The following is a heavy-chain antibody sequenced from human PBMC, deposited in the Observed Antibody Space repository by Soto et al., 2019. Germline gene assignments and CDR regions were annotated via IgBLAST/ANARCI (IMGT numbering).Heavy chain of an antibody. J-gene: IGHJ4*02. CDR2: ISGSGGST. CDR1: GFTFSSYA. CDR3: AKDLRYCSGGSCYYFDY. Sequence: HPGGSLRLSCAASGFTFSSYAMSWVRQAPGKGLEWVSAISGSGGSTYYADSVKGRFTISRDNSKNTLYLQMNSLGAEDTAVYYCAKDLRYCSGGSCYYFDYWGQGTLVTVSS. D-gene: IGHD2-15*01. V-gene: IGHV3-23*01.